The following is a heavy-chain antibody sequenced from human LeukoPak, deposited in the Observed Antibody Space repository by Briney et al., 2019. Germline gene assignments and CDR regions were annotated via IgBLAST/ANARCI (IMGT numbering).Heavy chain of an antibody. Sequence: PAETLSLTCTVSGGSLSSYYWSWIRQPPGKGLEWMGYIYYSGSTNYNPSLKSRVTISVDTSKNQSSLKLSSVTAADTAVYYCARHSRPFSMVRGVIGFDYWGQGTLVTVSS. CDR3: ARHSRPFSMVRGVIGFDY. CDR1: GGSLSSYY. D-gene: IGHD3-10*01. CDR2: IYYSGST. V-gene: IGHV4-59*08. J-gene: IGHJ4*02.